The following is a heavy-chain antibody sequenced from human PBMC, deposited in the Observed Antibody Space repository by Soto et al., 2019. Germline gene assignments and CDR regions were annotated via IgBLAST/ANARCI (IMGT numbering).Heavy chain of an antibody. CDR2: IKSKTDGGTT. D-gene: IGHD2-2*01. CDR1: GFTFSNAW. J-gene: IGHJ3*02. CDR3: TTNLWCSSTSCYPFDI. Sequence: LRLSCAASGFTFSNAWMSWVRQAPGKGLEWVGRIKSKTDGGTTDYAAPVKGRFTISRDDSKNTLYLQMNSLKTEDTAVYYCTTNLWCSSTSCYPFDIWGQGTMVTVSS. V-gene: IGHV3-15*01.